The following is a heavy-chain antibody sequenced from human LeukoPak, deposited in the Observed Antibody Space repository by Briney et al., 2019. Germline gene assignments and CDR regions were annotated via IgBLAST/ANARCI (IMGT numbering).Heavy chain of an antibody. CDR2: INHSGST. CDR1: DGSFSGYY. D-gene: IGHD3-3*01. CDR3: AREVSPDFWSGYTTTSVEYYFDY. Sequence: SETLPLTCAVYDGSFSGYYWSWIRQPPGKGLEWIGEINHSGSTNYNPSLKSRVTISVDTSKNQFSLKLSSVTAADTAVYYCAREVSPDFWSGYTTTSVEYYFDYWGQGTLVTVSS. J-gene: IGHJ4*02. V-gene: IGHV4-34*01.